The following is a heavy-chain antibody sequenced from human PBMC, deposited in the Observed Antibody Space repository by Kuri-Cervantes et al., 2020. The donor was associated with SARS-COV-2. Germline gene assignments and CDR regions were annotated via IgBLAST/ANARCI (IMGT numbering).Heavy chain of an antibody. CDR3: ARGSFPPYDFWSGYYTYYFDY. CDR1: GYTFTGYY. J-gene: IGHJ4*02. D-gene: IGHD3-3*01. Sequence: ASVKVSCKASGYTFTGYYMHWVRQAPGQGLEWMGWINPNSGGTNYAQKFQGRVTMTRDTSISTAYMELSRLRSDDTAVYYCARGSFPPYDFWSGYYTYYFDYWGQGTLVTVSS. CDR2: INPNSGGT. V-gene: IGHV1-2*02.